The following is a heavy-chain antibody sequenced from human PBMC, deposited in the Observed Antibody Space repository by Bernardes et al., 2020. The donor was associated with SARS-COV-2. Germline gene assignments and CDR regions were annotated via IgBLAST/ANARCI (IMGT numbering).Heavy chain of an antibody. Sequence: GGSLRLSCAASGFTFSSYGMHWVRQAPGKGLEWVAVISYDGSNKYYADSVKGRFTISRDNSKNTLYLQMNSLRAEDTAVYYCAKDAAAAGHYYYYYGMDVWGQGTTVTVSS. CDR3: AKDAAAAGHYYYYYGMDV. V-gene: IGHV3-30*18. CDR1: GFTFSSYG. CDR2: ISYDGSNK. J-gene: IGHJ6*02. D-gene: IGHD6-13*01.